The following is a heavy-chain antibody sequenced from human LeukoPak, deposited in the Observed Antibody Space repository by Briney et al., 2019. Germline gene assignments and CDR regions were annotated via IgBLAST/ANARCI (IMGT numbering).Heavy chain of an antibody. J-gene: IGHJ4*02. CDR3: ARRRDYFDS. V-gene: IGHV3-11*01. CDR2: ISSSGSI. Sequence: GGSLRLSYAASGFTFSDYYFSWIRQAPGKGLEWIGYISSSGSIYYADSVKGRFTMSRDDAKSSLYLQVSSLRAEDTAIYYCARRRDYFDSWGQGTLVTVSS. CDR1: GFTFSDYY.